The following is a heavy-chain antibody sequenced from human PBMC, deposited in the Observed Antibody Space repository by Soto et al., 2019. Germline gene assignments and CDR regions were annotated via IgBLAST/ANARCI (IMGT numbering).Heavy chain of an antibody. CDR1: GFIFDKFW. Sequence: HPGGSLRLSCAASGFIFDKFWINWVRQAPGKGLEWVANIKQDGSERFYVDSVKGRFTISRDNAKGSVSVQMNGLRVEDTAMYYCARGVHYSGSGKFDLWGQGTLVTVSS. J-gene: IGHJ4*02. CDR2: IKQDGSER. CDR3: ARGVHYSGSGKFDL. V-gene: IGHV3-7*03. D-gene: IGHD3-10*01.